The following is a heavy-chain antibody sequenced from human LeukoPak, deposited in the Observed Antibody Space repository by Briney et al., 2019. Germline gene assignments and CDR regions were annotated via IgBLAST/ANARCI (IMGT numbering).Heavy chain of an antibody. V-gene: IGHV1-2*02. CDR1: GYTFTSYY. CDR3: ARFGDGITGTEEYYFDY. CDR2: INPNSGGT. J-gene: IGHJ4*02. D-gene: IGHD1-20*01. Sequence: ASVKVSRKASGYTFTSYYMHWVRQAPGQGLEWMGWINPNSGGTNYAQKFQGRVTMTRDTSISTAYMELSGLRSDDTAVYYCARFGDGITGTEEYYFDYWGQGTLVTVSS.